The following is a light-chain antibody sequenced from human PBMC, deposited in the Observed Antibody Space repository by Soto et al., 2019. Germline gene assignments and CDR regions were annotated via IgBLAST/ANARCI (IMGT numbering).Light chain of an antibody. CDR1: QSVSSY. CDR2: DAS. V-gene: IGKV3-11*01. J-gene: IGKJ4*01. Sequence: EIVLTQSPATLSLSPGQRSTLSCRARQSVSSYLAWYQQKPGQAPRLLIYDASNRATGIPARFSGSGSGTDFTLTISSLEPEDFAVYYCQQRSNWLFGGGTKVEIK. CDR3: QQRSNWL.